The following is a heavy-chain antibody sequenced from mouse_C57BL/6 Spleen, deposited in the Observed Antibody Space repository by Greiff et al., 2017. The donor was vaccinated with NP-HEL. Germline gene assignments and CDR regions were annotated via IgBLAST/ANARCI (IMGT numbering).Heavy chain of an antibody. CDR3: ARQGAFGSSYYAMDY. Sequence: DVKLVESGGDLVKPGGPLKLSCAASGFTFSSYGMSWVRQTPDKRLEWVATISSGGSYTYYPDSVKGRFTISRDNAKNTLYLQMSSLKSEDTAMYYCARQGAFGSSYYAMDYWGQGTSVTVSS. D-gene: IGHD1-1*01. V-gene: IGHV5-6*02. CDR2: ISSGGSYT. J-gene: IGHJ4*01. CDR1: GFTFSSYG.